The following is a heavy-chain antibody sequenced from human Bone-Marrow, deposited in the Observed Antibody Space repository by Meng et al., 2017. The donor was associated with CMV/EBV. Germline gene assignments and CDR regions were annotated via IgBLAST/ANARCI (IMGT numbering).Heavy chain of an antibody. J-gene: IGHJ2*01. CDR2: INHSGST. Sequence: SETLSLTCTVSGGSISSSSYYWSWIRQPPGKGLEWIGEINHSGSTNYNPSLKSRVTISVDTSKNQVSLKLSSVTAADTAVYYCARGTMVVTPGSRRYFDLWGRGTLVTVSS. CDR1: GGSISSSSYY. V-gene: IGHV4-39*07. D-gene: IGHD4-23*01. CDR3: ARGTMVVTPGSRRYFDL.